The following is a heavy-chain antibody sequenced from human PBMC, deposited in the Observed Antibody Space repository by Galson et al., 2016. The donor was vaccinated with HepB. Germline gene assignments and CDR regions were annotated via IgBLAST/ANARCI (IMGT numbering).Heavy chain of an antibody. Sequence: SLRLSCAASEFTFSSYAMHWVRQAPGKGLEWVAVIWYDGSETYYADAVKGRFTISRDNSKNTVFLEMSSLRDEDTAPYYCARGFRLGYTTGWLDFWGQGTLVTVST. V-gene: IGHV3-33*01. D-gene: IGHD6-19*01. J-gene: IGHJ4*02. CDR2: IWYDGSET. CDR1: EFTFSSYA. CDR3: ARGFRLGYTTGWLDF.